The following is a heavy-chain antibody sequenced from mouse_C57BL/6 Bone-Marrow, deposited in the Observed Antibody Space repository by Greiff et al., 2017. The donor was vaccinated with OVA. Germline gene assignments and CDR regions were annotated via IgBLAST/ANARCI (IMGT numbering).Heavy chain of an antibody. Sequence: QVQLQQSGAELARPGASVKLSCKASGYTFTSYGISWVKQRTGQGLEWIGEIYPRSGNTYYNEKFKGKATLTADKSSSTAYMELRSLTSEDSAVYFCARWNYYGSPWFAYGGQGTLVTVSA. CDR3: ARWNYYGSPWFAY. J-gene: IGHJ3*01. V-gene: IGHV1-81*01. CDR1: GYTFTSYG. CDR2: IYPRSGNT. D-gene: IGHD1-1*01.